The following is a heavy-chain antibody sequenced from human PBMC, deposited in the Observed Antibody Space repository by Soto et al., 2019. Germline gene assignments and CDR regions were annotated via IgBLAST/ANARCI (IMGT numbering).Heavy chain of an antibody. Sequence: GGSLRLSCAASGFTFSSYSMNWVRQAPGKGLEWVSYISSSSSTIYYADSVKGRFTISRDNAKNSLYLQMNSLRDEDTAEYYCARDGVAAAGIVRLDYYYYGMDVWGQGTTVTVSS. CDR3: ARDGVAAAGIVRLDYYYYGMDV. D-gene: IGHD6-13*01. V-gene: IGHV3-48*02. CDR2: ISSSSSTI. J-gene: IGHJ6*02. CDR1: GFTFSSYS.